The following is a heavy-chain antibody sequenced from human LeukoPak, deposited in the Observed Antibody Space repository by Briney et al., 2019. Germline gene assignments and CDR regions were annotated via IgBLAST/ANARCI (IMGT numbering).Heavy chain of an antibody. CDR1: GFTFGSYA. J-gene: IGHJ4*02. D-gene: IGHD3-22*01. Sequence: GGSLRLSCAASGFTFGSYATSWVRQAPGKGLEWVSGISTSGGSSSYADSVKGRFTISRDNPRNTLYMGMNSLRAEDTALYYCAIMHPYYDGSGYWVQWGQGTLVTVSS. CDR3: AIMHPYYDGSGYWVQ. CDR2: ISTSGGSS. V-gene: IGHV3-23*01.